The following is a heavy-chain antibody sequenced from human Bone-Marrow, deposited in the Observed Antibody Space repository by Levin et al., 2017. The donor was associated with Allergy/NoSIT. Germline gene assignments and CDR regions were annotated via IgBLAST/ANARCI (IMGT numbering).Heavy chain of an antibody. J-gene: IGHJ4*02. V-gene: IGHV5-51*01. CDR2: IYPGDSDT. CDR1: GYSFTSYW. Sequence: KVSCKGSGYSFTSYWIGWVRQMPGKGLEWMGIIYPGDSDTRYSPSFQGQVTISADKSISTAYLQWSSLKASDTAMYYCARQQRTVTTGVVYWGQGTLVTVSS. CDR3: ARQQRTVTTGVVY. D-gene: IGHD4-17*01.